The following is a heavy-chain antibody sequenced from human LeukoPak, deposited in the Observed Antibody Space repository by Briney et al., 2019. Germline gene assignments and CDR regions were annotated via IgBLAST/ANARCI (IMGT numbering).Heavy chain of an antibody. J-gene: IGHJ4*02. V-gene: IGHV3-21*01. D-gene: IGHD2-21*01. Sequence: GGSLRLSCAASGFTFSSYSLNWVRQAPGKGLEWVSSISSSSSDMYYADSVKGRFNISRDNAKNSLYLQLNSLRAEDTAVYYCAPGDPLDYWGQGTLVTVSS. CDR3: APGDPLDY. CDR2: ISSSSSDM. CDR1: GFTFSSYS.